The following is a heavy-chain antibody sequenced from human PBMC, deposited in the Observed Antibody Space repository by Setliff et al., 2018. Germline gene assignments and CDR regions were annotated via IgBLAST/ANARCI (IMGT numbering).Heavy chain of an antibody. V-gene: IGHV4-39*01. CDR3: ARRGMRSSWFQCYFDY. CDR1: GGSISSSSYY. D-gene: IGHD6-13*01. J-gene: IGHJ4*02. CDR2: IDYSGST. Sequence: SETLSLTCTVSGGSISSSSYYWGWIRQPPGKGLEWIGSIDYSGSTNYNPSLKSRVTISVDTSKNQFSLKLSSVTAADTAVYYCARRGMRSSWFQCYFDYWGKGTLVTVSS.